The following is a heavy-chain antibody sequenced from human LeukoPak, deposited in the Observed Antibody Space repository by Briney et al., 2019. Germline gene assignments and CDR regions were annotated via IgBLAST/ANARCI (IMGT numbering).Heavy chain of an antibody. D-gene: IGHD3-22*01. J-gene: IGHJ4*02. V-gene: IGHV4-34*01. CDR1: GGSFSGYY. Sequence: SETLSLTCAVYGGSFSGYYWRWIRQPPGKGLEWIGEINHSGSTNYNPSLKSRVTISVDTSKNQYSLKLSSVTAADTAVYYCARVPHYYDSSGYHRTAGYWGQGTLVTVSS. CDR3: ARVPHYYDSSGYHRTAGY. CDR2: INHSGST.